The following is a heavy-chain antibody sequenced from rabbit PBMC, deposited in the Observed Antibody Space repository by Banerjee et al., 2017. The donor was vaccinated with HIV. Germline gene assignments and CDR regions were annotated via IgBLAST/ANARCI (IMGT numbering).Heavy chain of an antibody. J-gene: IGHJ2*01. D-gene: IGHD1-1*01. V-gene: IGHV1S45*01. CDR2: INSNTGNT. Sequence: QEQLVQSWGGLVQPGGSLKLSCKASGFDFSNYYMSWVRQAPGKGLEWIGCINSNTGNTVYASGAKGPFTISKPSSTTVTLQMTSLTAADTATYFCARGGVGSTGYTYAFDPWGQGTLVTVS. CDR1: GFDFSNYYM. CDR3: ARGGVGSTGYTYAFDP.